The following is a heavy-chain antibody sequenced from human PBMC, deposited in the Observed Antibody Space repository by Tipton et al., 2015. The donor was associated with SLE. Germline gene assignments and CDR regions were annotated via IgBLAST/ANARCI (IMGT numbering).Heavy chain of an antibody. V-gene: IGHV3-30*04. Sequence: SLRLSCAASGFTFSSYAMHWVRQAPGKGLEWVAVISYDGSNKYYADSVKGRFTISRDNSKNTLYLQMNSLRAEDTAVYYCARDHRHWGAFAFDFWGQGTMVTVSS. D-gene: IGHD7-27*01. CDR2: ISYDGSNK. CDR3: ARDHRHWGAFAFDF. CDR1: GFTFSSYA. J-gene: IGHJ3*01.